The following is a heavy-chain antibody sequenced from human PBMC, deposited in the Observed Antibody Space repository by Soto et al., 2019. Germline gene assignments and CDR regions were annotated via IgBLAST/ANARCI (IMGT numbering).Heavy chain of an antibody. J-gene: IGHJ4*02. D-gene: IGHD1-26*01. CDR3: ARDGLSGSYSHY. CDR1: GYTFTSCA. Sequence: QVQLMQSGAEVKKPGASVKVSCKASGYTFTSCAITWVRQAPGQGLEWMGWISPYSGNTHYPQKFQGRVTMTTDTSTSTAYMELRSLRSDDTAVYYCARDGLSGSYSHYWGQGTLVTVSS. CDR2: ISPYSGNT. V-gene: IGHV1-18*01.